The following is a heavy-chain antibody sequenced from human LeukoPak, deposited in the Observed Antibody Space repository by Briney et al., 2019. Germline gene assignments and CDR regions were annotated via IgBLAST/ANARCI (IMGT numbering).Heavy chain of an antibody. CDR2: INHSGST. J-gene: IGHJ4*02. CDR3: ARRAARDFDY. CDR1: GYSISSGYY. D-gene: IGHD6-6*01. V-gene: IGHV4-38-2*02. Sequence: PSETLSLTCTVSGYSISSGYYWGWIRQPPGKGLEWIGEINHSGSTNYNPSLKSRVTISVDKSKNQFSLKLSSVTAADTAVYYCARRAARDFDYWGQGTLVTVSS.